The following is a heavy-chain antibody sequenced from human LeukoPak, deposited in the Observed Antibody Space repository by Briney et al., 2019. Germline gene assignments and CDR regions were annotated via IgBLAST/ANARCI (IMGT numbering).Heavy chain of an antibody. CDR3: TREWGTAADY. CDR2: MSYDGKTS. D-gene: IGHD6-13*01. J-gene: IGHJ4*02. CDR1: GYSITSGYY. V-gene: IGHV3-30*03. Sequence: LSLTCTVSGYSITSGYYWGWVRQAPGKGLEWVAVMSYDGKTSYYADSVKGRFTLSRDSSQNTLFLHMDSLRPADTAVYYCTREWGTAADYWGQGTLVTVSS.